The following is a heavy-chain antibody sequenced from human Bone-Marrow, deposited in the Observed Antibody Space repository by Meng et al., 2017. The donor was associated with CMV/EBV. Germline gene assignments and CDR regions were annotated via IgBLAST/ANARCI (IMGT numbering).Heavy chain of an antibody. D-gene: IGHD3-16*01. J-gene: IGHJ4*02. CDR3: ARVGSSNLDY. Sequence: LSLTCAASGFTFSSYSMSWVRQAPGKGLEWVSFISSSSSYIYYADSMKGRFTISRDNAKNSVSLLMNSLRAEDTAVYYCARVGSSNLDYWGQGTLVTVSS. V-gene: IGHV3-21*01. CDR2: ISSSSSYI. CDR1: GFTFSSYS.